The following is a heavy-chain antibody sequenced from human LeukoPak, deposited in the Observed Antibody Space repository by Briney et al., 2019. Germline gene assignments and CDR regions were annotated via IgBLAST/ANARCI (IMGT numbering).Heavy chain of an antibody. CDR3: ARGRPRVFYYYYGMDV. Sequence: PSETLSLTCAAYGGSFSGYYWSWIRQPPGKGLEWIGEINHSGSTNYNPSLKSRVTISVDTSKNQFSLKLSSVTAADTAVYYCARGRPRVFYYYYGMDVWGQGTTVTVSS. D-gene: IGHD3-10*01. J-gene: IGHJ6*02. CDR1: GGSFSGYY. CDR2: INHSGST. V-gene: IGHV4-34*01.